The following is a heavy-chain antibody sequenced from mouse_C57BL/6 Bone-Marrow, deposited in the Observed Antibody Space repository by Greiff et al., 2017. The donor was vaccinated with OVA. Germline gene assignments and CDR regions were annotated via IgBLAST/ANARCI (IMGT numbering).Heavy chain of an antibody. J-gene: IGHJ2*01. CDR3: ARGWDYYGSTLYYFDY. Sequence: VKLVESGPELVKPGASVKLSCKASGYTFTSYDINWVKPRPGQGLEWIYWIYPRDGSTKYNEKFKGKATLTVDTSSSTAYMELHSLTSEDSAVYFCARGWDYYGSTLYYFDYWGQGTTLTVSS. V-gene: IGHV1-85*01. CDR1: GYTFTSYD. CDR2: IYPRDGST. D-gene: IGHD1-1*01.